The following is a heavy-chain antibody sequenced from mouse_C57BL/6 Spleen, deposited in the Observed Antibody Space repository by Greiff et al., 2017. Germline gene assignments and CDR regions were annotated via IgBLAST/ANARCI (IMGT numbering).Heavy chain of an antibody. CDR1: GYTFTDYN. D-gene: IGHD2-3*01. CDR2: INPNNGGT. V-gene: IGHV1-18*01. Sequence: VQLQQSGPELVKPGASVKIPCKASGYTFTDYNMDWVKQSHGKSLEWIGDINPNNGGTIYNQKFKGKATLTVDKSSSTAYMELRSLTSEDTAVYYCARMGDYDGYLYYAMDYWGQGTSVTVSS. J-gene: IGHJ4*01. CDR3: ARMGDYDGYLYYAMDY.